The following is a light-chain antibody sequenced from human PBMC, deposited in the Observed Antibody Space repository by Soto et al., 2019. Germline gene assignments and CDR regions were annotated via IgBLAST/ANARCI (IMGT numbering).Light chain of an antibody. J-gene: IGKJ4*01. CDR2: GAS. CDR3: QQSDTWPLT. CDR1: QNVNSN. Sequence: EVVMTQSPVGLSVSPGEGATLSCRASQNVNSNLAWSQQKPGQAPSLLIYGASTRATGIPARFSGSGSGTEFSLTISSLQSEDFAVYYCQQSDTWPLTFGGGTKVEIK. V-gene: IGKV3-15*01.